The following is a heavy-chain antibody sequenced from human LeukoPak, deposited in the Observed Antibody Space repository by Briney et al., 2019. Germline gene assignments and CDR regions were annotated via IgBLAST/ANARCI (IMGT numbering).Heavy chain of an antibody. D-gene: IGHD6-19*01. CDR1: GGSIRSTNW. Sequence: PSETLSLTCGVSGGSIRSTNWWSWIRQPPGKGLEWIGSIYYSGSTYYNPSLKSRVTISVDTSKKQFSLKLSSVTAADTAVYYCARGRTVAGTGFWGQGTLVTVSS. J-gene: IGHJ4*02. CDR2: IYYSGST. V-gene: IGHV4-39*01. CDR3: ARGRTVAGTGF.